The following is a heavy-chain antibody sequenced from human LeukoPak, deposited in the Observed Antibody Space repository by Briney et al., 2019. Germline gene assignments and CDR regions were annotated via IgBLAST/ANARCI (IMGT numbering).Heavy chain of an antibody. CDR1: ACTCTGYY. J-gene: IGHJ3*01. D-gene: IGHD3-16*02. CDR3: ARDISFGGVIVNGFDV. Sequence: ASVKVSCKASACTCTGYYMHWVRQAPGQGLEWMGWINPNSGDTNYAQKFQGRVTMTRDTSISTAYMELSRLRSDDTAVYYCARDISFGGVIVNGFDVWGQGTMVTVSS. V-gene: IGHV1-2*02. CDR2: INPNSGDT.